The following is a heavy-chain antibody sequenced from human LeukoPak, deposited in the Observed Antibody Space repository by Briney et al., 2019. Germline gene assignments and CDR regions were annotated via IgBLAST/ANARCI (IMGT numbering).Heavy chain of an antibody. D-gene: IGHD5-12*01. J-gene: IGHJ4*02. V-gene: IGHV1-2*02. CDR1: GYTFTGYY. CDR3: ARYSGYDEPFEY. CDR2: INPNGGGT. Sequence: ASVKVSCKASGYTFTGYYMHWVRQAPGQGLGWMGWINPNGGGTSYAQKFQGRVTMTRDTSVTTAYMELSRLRSDDTAVYYCARYSGYDEPFEYWGQGTLVTVSS.